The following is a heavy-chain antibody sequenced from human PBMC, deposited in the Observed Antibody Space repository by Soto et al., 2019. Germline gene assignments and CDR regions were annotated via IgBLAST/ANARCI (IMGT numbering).Heavy chain of an antibody. CDR2: IIPIFGTA. V-gene: IGHV1-69*01. D-gene: IGHD3-3*01. CDR3: ARTSKTYTIFGVVSPYYYSGMDV. CDR1: GGTFSSYA. Sequence: QVQLVQSGAEVKKPGSSVKVSCKASGGTFSSYAISWVRQAPGRGLEWMGGIIPIFGTANYAQKFQGRVTITADESTSTAYMELSSLRSEDTAVYYCARTSKTYTIFGVVSPYYYSGMDVWGQGATVTVSS. J-gene: IGHJ6*02.